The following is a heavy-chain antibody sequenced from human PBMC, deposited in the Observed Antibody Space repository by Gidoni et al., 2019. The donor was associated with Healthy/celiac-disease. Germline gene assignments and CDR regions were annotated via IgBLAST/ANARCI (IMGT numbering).Heavy chain of an antibody. Sequence: QVQLEESGGGVVQPGRSLRLSCAASGFTFNIHVMNWVRQAPGKGLEWVTVISYDGSNKYYADSVKGRFTISRDNSKNTLYLQMNSLRAEDTAVYYCAKEVYDFWSGYRNYYGMDVWGQGTTVTVSS. CDR1: GFTFNIHV. D-gene: IGHD3-3*01. J-gene: IGHJ6*02. CDR2: ISYDGSNK. V-gene: IGHV3-30*18. CDR3: AKEVYDFWSGYRNYYGMDV.